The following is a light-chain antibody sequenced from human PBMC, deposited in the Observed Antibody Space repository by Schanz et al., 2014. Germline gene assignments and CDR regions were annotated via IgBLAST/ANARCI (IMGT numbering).Light chain of an antibody. V-gene: IGLV2-14*03. Sequence: QSALTQPASVSGSPGQSITISCIGSSSDVGGYNYVSWYQHHPGRAPKLVIYDVTNRPSGVSNRFSGSKSGNTASLTISGLQAEDEADYYCSSYTGSSPLFVFGTGTKLTVL. J-gene: IGLJ1*01. CDR2: DVT. CDR1: SSDVGGYNY. CDR3: SSYTGSSPLFV.